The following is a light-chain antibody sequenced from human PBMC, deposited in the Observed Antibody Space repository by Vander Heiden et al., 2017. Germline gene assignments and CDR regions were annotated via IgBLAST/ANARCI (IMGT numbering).Light chain of an antibody. V-gene: IGKV2-28*01. CDR1: QSRLHRNGYNY. CDR2: LAS. Sequence: DIVMTQSPVSLPVTPGEPASISCRSSQSRLHRNGYNYLNWYLQKPGQSPRRLIYLASNRASGVPDRFSGSGSGTDFTLEISRVEAEDVGVYFCMQALETPPTFGGGTRVDIK. J-gene: IGKJ4*01. CDR3: MQALETPPT.